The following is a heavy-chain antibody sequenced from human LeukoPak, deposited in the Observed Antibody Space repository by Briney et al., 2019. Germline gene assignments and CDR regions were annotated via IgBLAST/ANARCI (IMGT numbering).Heavy chain of an antibody. V-gene: IGHV4-39*07. CDR1: GGSISSSSYY. D-gene: IGHD3-22*01. CDR2: IYYSGST. CDR3: ATGKRVGSGYYYDWFDP. Sequence: PSETLSLTCTVSGGSISSSSYYWGWIRQPPGKGLEWIGSIYYSGSTYYNPSLKSRVTISVDTSKNQFSLKLSSVTAADTAVYYCATGKRVGSGYYYDWFDPWGQGTLVTVSS. J-gene: IGHJ5*02.